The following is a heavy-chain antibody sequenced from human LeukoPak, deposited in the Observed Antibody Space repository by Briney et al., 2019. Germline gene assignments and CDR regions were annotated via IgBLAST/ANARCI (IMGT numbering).Heavy chain of an antibody. D-gene: IGHD1-1*01. V-gene: IGHV3-66*02. J-gene: IGHJ4*02. CDR1: GFTVSSNY. CDR3: ASAGGTAKYDY. CDR2: IYSGGST. Sequence: GGSLRLSCAASGFTVSSNYMSWVRQAPGKGLEWVSVIYSGGSTYYADSVKGRFTIPRDNSKNTLYLQMNSLRAEDTAVYYCASAGGTAKYDYWGQGTLVTVSS.